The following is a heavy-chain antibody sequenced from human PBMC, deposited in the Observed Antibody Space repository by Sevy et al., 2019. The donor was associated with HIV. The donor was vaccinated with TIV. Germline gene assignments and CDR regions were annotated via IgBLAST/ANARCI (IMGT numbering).Heavy chain of an antibody. CDR1: GFSISTYA. CDR3: AKAPPVHCSSSGGPRAYYYDGMDV. J-gene: IGHJ6*02. Sequence: GGSLRLSCAASGFSISTYAMNWVRQAPGKGLEWVSAISGRGGSTYYADSVEGRFTISRDNSKNTLYLQMNSLRAEDTAVYFCAKAPPVHCSSSGGPRAYYYDGMDVWGQGTTVTVSS. CDR2: ISGRGGST. V-gene: IGHV3-23*01. D-gene: IGHD2-2*01.